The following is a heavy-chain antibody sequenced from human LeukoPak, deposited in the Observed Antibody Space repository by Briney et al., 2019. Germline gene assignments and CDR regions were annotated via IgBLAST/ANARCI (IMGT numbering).Heavy chain of an antibody. Sequence: ASVKVSCKASGYTFTSYYMHWVRQAPGQGLEWMGGIIPIFGTANYAQKFQGRVTITADKSTSTAYMELSSLRFEDTAVYYCARGLNCSGGSCYKKGYYFDYWGQGTLVTVSS. J-gene: IGHJ4*02. CDR3: ARGLNCSGGSCYKKGYYFDY. CDR1: GYTFTSYY. V-gene: IGHV1-69*06. D-gene: IGHD2-15*01. CDR2: IIPIFGTA.